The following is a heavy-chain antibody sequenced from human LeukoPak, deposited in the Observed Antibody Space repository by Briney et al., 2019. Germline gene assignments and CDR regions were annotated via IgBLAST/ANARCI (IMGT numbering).Heavy chain of an antibody. D-gene: IGHD1-20*01. Sequence: GGSLSLSCAASGFTFSSYEMNWVRQAPGKGLEWVSYISGSGSTIYYANSVKGRFTISRDNAKNSLYLQMNSLRAEDTAVYYCARDKYNWNGDAFDIWGQGTMVTVSS. V-gene: IGHV3-48*03. J-gene: IGHJ3*02. CDR3: ARDKYNWNGDAFDI. CDR2: ISGSGSTI. CDR1: GFTFSSYE.